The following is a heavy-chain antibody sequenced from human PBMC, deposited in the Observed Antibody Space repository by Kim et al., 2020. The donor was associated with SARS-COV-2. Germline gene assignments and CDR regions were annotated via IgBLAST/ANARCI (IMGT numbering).Heavy chain of an antibody. CDR3: VKEGYCSSTSCSLGGSFDY. V-gene: IGHV3-64D*06. D-gene: IGHD2-2*01. J-gene: IGHJ4*01. CDR2: ISKNGGTR. Sequence: GGSLRLSCSASGFTFSSYAMHWVRQAPGKGLEYVSSISKNGGTRYYADSVKGRFTISRDNSKNTLYLQMSSLRAEDTAVYYCVKEGYCSSTSCSLGGSFDYWGQGTLVTVSS. CDR1: GFTFSSYA.